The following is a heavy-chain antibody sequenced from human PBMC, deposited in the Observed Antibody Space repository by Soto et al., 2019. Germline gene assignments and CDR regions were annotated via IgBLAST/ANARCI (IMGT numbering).Heavy chain of an antibody. CDR1: GFTFSSYA. Sequence: GWSLRLSCAASGFTFSSYAMSWVRQAPGKGLEWVSTISGSGGSTYYADSVKGRFTISRDNSKNTLYLQMNSLRAEDTAVYYCAKPGAGLGGGYYLFDYWGQGTLVTVSS. CDR2: ISGSGGST. CDR3: AKPGAGLGGGYYLFDY. J-gene: IGHJ4*02. D-gene: IGHD3-22*01. V-gene: IGHV3-23*01.